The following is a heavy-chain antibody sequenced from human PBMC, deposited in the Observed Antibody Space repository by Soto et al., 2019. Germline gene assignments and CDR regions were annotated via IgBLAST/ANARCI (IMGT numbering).Heavy chain of an antibody. CDR3: ARERNRYYYGSGSYPNYYYYYMDV. V-gene: IGHV1-69*08. CDR2: IIPILGIA. J-gene: IGHJ6*03. Sequence: QVQLVQSGAEVKKPGSSVKVSCKASGGTFSSYTISWVRQAPGQGLEWMGRIIPILGIANYAQKFQGRVTITADKSTSTAYMELSSLRSEDTAVYYCARERNRYYYGSGSYPNYYYYYMDVWGKGTTVTVSS. D-gene: IGHD3-10*01. CDR1: GGTFSSYT.